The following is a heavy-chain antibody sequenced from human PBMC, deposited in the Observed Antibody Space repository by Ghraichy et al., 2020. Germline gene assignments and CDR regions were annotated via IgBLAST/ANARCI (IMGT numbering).Heavy chain of an antibody. D-gene: IGHD6-19*01. CDR2: INGDGSEK. CDR1: GFTFSSYW. J-gene: IGHJ4*02. Sequence: GGSLRLSCAASGFTFSSYWMNWVRQAPGKGLEWVGNINGDGSEKFSVDSMKGRFTISRDNAKKSLYLQLNSLRAEDTAVYYCARGGYGSGCEYWGQGTLVTVTS. CDR3: ARGGYGSGCEY. V-gene: IGHV3-7*04.